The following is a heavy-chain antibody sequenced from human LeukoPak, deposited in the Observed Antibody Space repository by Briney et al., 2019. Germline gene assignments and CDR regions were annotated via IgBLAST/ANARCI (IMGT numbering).Heavy chain of an antibody. CDR3: ARGGYSYGYGRPFDY. CDR1: GYTFTSYY. J-gene: IGHJ4*02. CDR2: INPSGGGT. V-gene: IGHV1-46*01. D-gene: IGHD5-18*01. Sequence: ASVKVSCKASGYTFTSYYMHWVRQAPGQGLEWMGIINPSGGGTSYAQKFQGRVTMTRDTSTSTVYMELSSLRSEDTAVYYCARGGYSYGYGRPFDYWGQGTLVTVSS.